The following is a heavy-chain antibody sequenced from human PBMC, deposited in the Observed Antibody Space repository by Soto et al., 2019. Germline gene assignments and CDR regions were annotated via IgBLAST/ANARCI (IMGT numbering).Heavy chain of an antibody. V-gene: IGHV4-59*01. CDR1: GGSISSYY. Sequence: SETLSLTCTVSGGSISSYYWSWIRQPPGKGLEWIGYIYYSGGTNYNPSLKSRVTISVDTSKNQFSLKLSSVTAADTAVYYCARLYNGDYFSFDYWGQGTLVTVSS. CDR3: ARLYNGDYFSFDY. D-gene: IGHD4-17*01. J-gene: IGHJ4*02. CDR2: IYYSGGT.